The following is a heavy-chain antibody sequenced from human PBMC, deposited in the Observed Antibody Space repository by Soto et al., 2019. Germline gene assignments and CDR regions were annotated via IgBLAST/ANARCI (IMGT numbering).Heavy chain of an antibody. V-gene: IGHV4-39*07. Sequence: SETLSLTCTVSGGSISSSSYYWGWIRQPPGKGLEWIGSIYYSGSTYYNPSLKSRVTISVDTSKNKFSLKLSSVTAADTAVYYCARVVGSSSSFDYWGQGTLVTVSS. CDR1: GGSISSSSYY. CDR3: ARVVGSSSSFDY. J-gene: IGHJ4*02. D-gene: IGHD6-6*01. CDR2: IYYSGST.